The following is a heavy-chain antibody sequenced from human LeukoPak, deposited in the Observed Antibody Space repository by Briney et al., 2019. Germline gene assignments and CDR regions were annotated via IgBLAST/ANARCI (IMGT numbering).Heavy chain of an antibody. Sequence: GGTLRLSCAASGFTFSSYGMSWVRQAPGKGLEWVSAISGSGGSTYYADSVKGRFTISRDNSKNTLYLQMNSLRAEDTAVYYCAKGQKASSGYYRYYFDYWGQGTLVTVSS. CDR1: GFTFSSYG. CDR3: AKGQKASSGYYRYYFDY. J-gene: IGHJ4*02. CDR2: ISGSGGST. V-gene: IGHV3-23*01. D-gene: IGHD3-22*01.